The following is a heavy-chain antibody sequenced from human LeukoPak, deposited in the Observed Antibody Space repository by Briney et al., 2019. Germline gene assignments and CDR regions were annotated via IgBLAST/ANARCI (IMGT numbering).Heavy chain of an antibody. V-gene: IGHV3-30-3*01. CDR1: GFTFSSYA. D-gene: IGHD2-15*01. CDR2: ISYDGSNK. CDR3: ARDGYCSGGSCYSGDAFDI. Sequence: RGSLRLSCAASGFTFSSYAMHWVRQAPGKGLEWVAVISYDGSNKYYADSVKGRFTISRDNSKNTLYLQMNSLRAENTAVYYCARDGYCSGGSCYSGDAFDIWGQGTMVTVSS. J-gene: IGHJ3*02.